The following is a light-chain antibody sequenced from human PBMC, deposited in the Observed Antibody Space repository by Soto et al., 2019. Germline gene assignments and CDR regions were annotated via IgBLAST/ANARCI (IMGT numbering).Light chain of an antibody. J-gene: IGKJ5*01. V-gene: IGKV3-11*01. CDR1: QSVSNS. Sequence: EIVLTPSPTSLALSPGDSDPLSCRASQSVSNSLVWYQHKPGQAPRLLIYDASKRATGTPARFSGSGSGTDFTLTISSLEPEDFAVYYCQQRSNWPPITFGQGRRLEI. CDR2: DAS. CDR3: QQRSNWPPIT.